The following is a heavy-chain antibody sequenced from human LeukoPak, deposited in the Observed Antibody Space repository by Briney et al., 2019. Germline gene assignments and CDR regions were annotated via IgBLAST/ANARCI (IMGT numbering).Heavy chain of an antibody. Sequence: HSGGSLRLSCVASGFIFSSYAMHWVRQAPGKGLEYVSSISGDGYTTFYGNSVRGRFTISRDNSKNTLYLQMGSLRADDMAVYYCTRLGSGSQTDYWGQGTLVTVSS. CDR3: TRLGSGSQTDY. D-gene: IGHD3-10*01. CDR2: ISGDGYTT. V-gene: IGHV3-64*01. CDR1: GFIFSSYA. J-gene: IGHJ4*02.